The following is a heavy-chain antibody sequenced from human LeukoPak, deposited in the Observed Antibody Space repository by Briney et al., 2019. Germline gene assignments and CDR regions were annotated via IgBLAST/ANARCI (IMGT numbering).Heavy chain of an antibody. CDR2: ISGSGGST. V-gene: IGHV3-23*01. D-gene: IGHD3-22*01. J-gene: IGHJ4*02. Sequence: GGSLRLSCAAPGFTFSSYAMSWVRQAPGKGLEWVSAISGSGGSTYYADSVKGRFTISRDNSKNTLYLQMNSLRAEDTAVYYCAKGGGYYDSSGYPPFDYWGQGTLVTVSS. CDR1: GFTFSSYA. CDR3: AKGGGYYDSSGYPPFDY.